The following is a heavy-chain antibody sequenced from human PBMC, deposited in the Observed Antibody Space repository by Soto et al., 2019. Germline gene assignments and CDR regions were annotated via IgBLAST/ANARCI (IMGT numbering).Heavy chain of an antibody. CDR3: ARGTIAARPSFDY. Sequence: QVQLQQWGAGLLKPSETLSLTCAVYGGSFSGYYWSWIRQPPGKGLEWIGEINHSGSTNYNPSLKSRVTISVDTSKNQFSLKLSSVTAADTAVYYCARGTIAARPSFDYWGQGTLVTFSS. D-gene: IGHD6-6*01. CDR2: INHSGST. J-gene: IGHJ4*02. CDR1: GGSFSGYY. V-gene: IGHV4-34*01.